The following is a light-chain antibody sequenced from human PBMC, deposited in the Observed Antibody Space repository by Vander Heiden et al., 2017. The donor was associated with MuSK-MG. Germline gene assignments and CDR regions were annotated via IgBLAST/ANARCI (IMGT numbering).Light chain of an antibody. Sequence: QSVLTQPPSASGTPGQLVTSSCSGSSSNIGINTVNWYQQLPGTAPQLLIFNNNQRPSGVPDRFSGSKSATSASLAISGLQSEDEADYYCAAWVDSLNGWVFGGGTKLTVL. CDR2: NNN. J-gene: IGLJ3*02. CDR3: AAWVDSLNGWV. V-gene: IGLV1-44*01. CDR1: SSNIGINT.